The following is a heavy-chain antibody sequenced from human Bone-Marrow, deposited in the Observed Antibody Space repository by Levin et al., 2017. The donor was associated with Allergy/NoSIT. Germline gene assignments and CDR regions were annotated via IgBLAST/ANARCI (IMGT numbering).Heavy chain of an antibody. CDR2: INPNNGGT. J-gene: IGHJ4*02. CDR1: GYTFTGYF. Sequence: AASVKVSCKASGYTFTGYFLHWVRQAPGQGLEWMGRINPNNGGTNYAQKFHGRVTVTRDTSISTAYMELSGLRSDDTAVYYCMVDLDILVPPAVDYWGQGTLLIVSS. CDR3: MVDLDILVPPAVDY. V-gene: IGHV1-2*06. D-gene: IGHD2-2*03.